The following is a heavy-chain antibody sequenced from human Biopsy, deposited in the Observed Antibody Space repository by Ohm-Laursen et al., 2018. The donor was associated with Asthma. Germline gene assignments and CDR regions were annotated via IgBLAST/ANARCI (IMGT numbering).Heavy chain of an antibody. D-gene: IGHD5-12*01. CDR2: IWYDGGNK. J-gene: IGHJ6*02. CDR1: GFTFSSYG. Sequence: SLRLSCTASGFTFSSYGMHWVRQAPGKGLEWVAVIWYDGGNKYYADSVKGRFIISRDNSKNTLYLQMNSLRAEDTAVYYCARDIVATMIGYYYYGMDVWGQGTTVTVSS. V-gene: IGHV3-33*01. CDR3: ARDIVATMIGYYYYGMDV.